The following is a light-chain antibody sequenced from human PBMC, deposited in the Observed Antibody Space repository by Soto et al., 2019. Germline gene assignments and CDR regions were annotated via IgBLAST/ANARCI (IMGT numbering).Light chain of an antibody. Sequence: EIRMTHFPSILSASPGGGANLPCRAAQDVTTNFAWYQLKSGQPPRLLIYDISTRATGIPARLRGSGSGTELTITISGMKYEDFELYLCQQYNNWTFSFGHGTRLEIK. CDR2: DIS. CDR3: QQYNNWTFS. J-gene: IGKJ5*01. V-gene: IGKV3-15*01. CDR1: QDVTTN.